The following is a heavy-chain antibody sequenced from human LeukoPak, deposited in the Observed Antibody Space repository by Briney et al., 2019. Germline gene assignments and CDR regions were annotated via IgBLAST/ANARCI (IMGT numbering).Heavy chain of an antibody. V-gene: IGHV4-39*01. Sequence: KASETLSLTCTVSGGSISRTTYYWGWIRQPPGRGLEWIGGLFYGGDTYYNPSLKSRVTISANPSKNQFSLKVTSMTAADTGVYFCARGGHNYAAAYWGQGTLVTVSS. J-gene: IGHJ4*02. CDR3: ARGGHNYAAAY. D-gene: IGHD5-24*01. CDR2: LFYGGDT. CDR1: GGSISRTTYY.